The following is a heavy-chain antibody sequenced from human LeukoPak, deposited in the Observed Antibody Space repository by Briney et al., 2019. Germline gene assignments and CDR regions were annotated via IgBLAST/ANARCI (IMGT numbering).Heavy chain of an antibody. Sequence: SETLSLTCTVSGNSISSYCWTWIRQPPGKGLEWIGYIYFSGSTNYNPSLKSRVTISVDTSKNQFSLRLSSVTAADTAVYYCAREYSSSSGRRAFDVWGQGTMVTVSS. CDR3: AREYSSSSGRRAFDV. D-gene: IGHD6-6*01. CDR2: IYFSGST. V-gene: IGHV4-59*08. J-gene: IGHJ3*01. CDR1: GNSISSYC.